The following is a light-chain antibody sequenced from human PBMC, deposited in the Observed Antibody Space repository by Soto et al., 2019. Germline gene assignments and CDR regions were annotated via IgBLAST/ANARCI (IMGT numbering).Light chain of an antibody. V-gene: IGKV1-39*01. J-gene: IGKJ1*01. CDR2: AAS. Sequence: DIQMTQSPSSLSASVGDRVTITCRASQTIAGYLNWYQQKPGKAPKLLIYAASTFQSGVPSRFSCSGSGTDFTLTISSLQPEDFATYYWQQSYSTPRTFGQGTKVEIK. CDR1: QTIAGY. CDR3: QQSYSTPRT.